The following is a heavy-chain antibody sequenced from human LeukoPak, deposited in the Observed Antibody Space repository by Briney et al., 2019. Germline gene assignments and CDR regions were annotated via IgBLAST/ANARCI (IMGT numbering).Heavy chain of an antibody. V-gene: IGHV3-30*04. CDR2: ISYDGSKP. D-gene: IGHD3-3*01. Sequence: PGGFLRLSCASSGFTFSNYAMHWVRQAPGKGLEWVAVISYDGSKPDYVDPVKGRFTISRGNSKNTLYLQMTSLRAEDTAVYYCGSTIFGVVIDLDSGYYWGQGTLVTVSS. CDR1: GFTFSNYA. CDR3: GSTIFGVVIDLDSGYY. J-gene: IGHJ4*02.